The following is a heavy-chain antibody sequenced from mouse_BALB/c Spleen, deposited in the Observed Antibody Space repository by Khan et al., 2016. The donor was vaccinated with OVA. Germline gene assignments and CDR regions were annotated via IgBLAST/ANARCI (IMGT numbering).Heavy chain of an antibody. J-gene: IGHJ3*01. CDR1: GYTFTSYT. CDR2: INPNNGYT. D-gene: IGHD2-14*01. CDR3: VGDGAYYRNDGWCAY. V-gene: IGHV1-4*01. Sequence: QVQLQQSGAELARPGASVKMSCKASGYTFTSYTIHWIKMRPGQGLEWIGYINPNNGYTNYNQKFKDKATLTADQSSTTAYMQLSSLTSDDSAVYNGVGDGAYYRNDGWCAYWGLGTLVTVSA.